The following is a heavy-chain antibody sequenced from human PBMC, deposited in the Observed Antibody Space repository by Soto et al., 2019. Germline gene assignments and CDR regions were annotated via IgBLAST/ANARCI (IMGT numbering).Heavy chain of an antibody. CDR2: IIPIFGTA. J-gene: IGHJ5*02. CDR3: AREMELSYGPNWFDP. CDR1: GGTFSSYA. V-gene: IGHV1-69*06. D-gene: IGHD5-18*01. Sequence: SVKVSCKASGGTFSSYAISWVRQAPGQGLEWMGGIIPIFGTANYAQKFQGRVTITADKSTSTAYMELSSLRSEDTAVYYCAREMELSYGPNWFDPWGQGTLVTV.